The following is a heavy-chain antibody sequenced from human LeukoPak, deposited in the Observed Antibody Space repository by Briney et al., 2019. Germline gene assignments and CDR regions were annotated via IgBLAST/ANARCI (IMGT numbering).Heavy chain of an antibody. CDR1: GFTFSSDA. V-gene: IGHV3-53*01. CDR2: IYSGGST. D-gene: IGHD3-10*01. J-gene: IGHJ4*02. Sequence: GGSLRLSCAASGFTFSSDAMSWVRQAPGKGLEWVSVIYSGGSTYYADSVKGRFTISRDNSKNTLYLQMNSLRAEDTAVYYCARVSFGWFGELSYFDYWGQGTLVTVSS. CDR3: ARVSFGWFGELSYFDY.